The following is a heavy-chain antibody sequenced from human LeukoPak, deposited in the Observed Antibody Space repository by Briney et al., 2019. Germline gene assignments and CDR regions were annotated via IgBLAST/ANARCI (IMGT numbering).Heavy chain of an antibody. CDR3: ASRDCSSTSCSWNWFDP. J-gene: IGHJ5*02. Sequence: SETLSLTCTVSGGSISSYYWSWIRQPPGKGLEWIGYIYYSGSTNYNPSLKSRVTISVDTSKNQFSLKLSSVTAADTAVYYCASRDCSSTSCSWNWFDPWGQGTLVTVSS. CDR1: GGSISSYY. D-gene: IGHD2-2*01. CDR2: IYYSGST. V-gene: IGHV4-59*12.